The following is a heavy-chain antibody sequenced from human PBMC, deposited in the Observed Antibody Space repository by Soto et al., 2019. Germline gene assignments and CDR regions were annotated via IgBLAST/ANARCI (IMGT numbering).Heavy chain of an antibody. Sequence: EVQLLESGGGLVQPGGSLRLSCAASGFTFSTYAMTWVRQAPGKGLEWVSAISASGGSTYYADSVKGRFTISRDNSKTTMYLQMNSQSVEDTAIYYCAKVGFPASYGYLFYYWGQGTLVTVSS. CDR3: AKVGFPASYGYLFYY. CDR2: ISASGGST. D-gene: IGHD5-18*01. CDR1: GFTFSTYA. V-gene: IGHV3-23*01. J-gene: IGHJ4*02.